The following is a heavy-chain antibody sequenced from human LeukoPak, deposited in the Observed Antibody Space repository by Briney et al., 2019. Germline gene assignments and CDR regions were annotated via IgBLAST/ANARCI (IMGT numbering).Heavy chain of an antibody. CDR3: AKLESNPNMYYDSSGYSEGYFDL. CDR2: ISGSGGST. J-gene: IGHJ2*01. V-gene: IGHV3-23*01. CDR1: GFTFSSYA. Sequence: GGSLRLSCAASGFTFSSYAMSRVRQAPGKGLEWVSAISGSGGSTYYADSVKGRFTISRDNSKNTLYLQMNSLRAEDTAVYCCAKLESNPNMYYDSSGYSEGYFDLWGRGTLVTVSP. D-gene: IGHD3-22*01.